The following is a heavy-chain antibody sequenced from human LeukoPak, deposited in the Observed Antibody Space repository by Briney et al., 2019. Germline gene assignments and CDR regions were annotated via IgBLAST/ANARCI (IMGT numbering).Heavy chain of an antibody. V-gene: IGHV4-39*01. CDR1: GGSISSSSYY. Sequence: KPSETLSLTCTVPGGSISSSSYYWGWIRQPPGKGLEWIGSIYYSGSTYYNPSLKSRVTISVDTSKNQFSLKLSSVTAADTAVYYCARGPPLDWGQGTLVTVSS. CDR3: ARGPPLD. CDR2: IYYSGST. D-gene: IGHD3-16*01. J-gene: IGHJ4*02.